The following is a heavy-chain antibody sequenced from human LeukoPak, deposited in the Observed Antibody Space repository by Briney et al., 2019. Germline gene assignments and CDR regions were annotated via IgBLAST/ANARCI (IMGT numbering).Heavy chain of an antibody. J-gene: IGHJ4*02. D-gene: IGHD6-6*01. CDR2: ISSSSSYI. CDR3: ARCDRGSSSIDY. Sequence: PGGSLRLSCAASGFTFSSYSMNWVRQAPGKGLEWVSSISSSSSYIYYADSVKGRFTISRDNAKNSLYLQMNSLRAEDTAVCYCARCDRGSSSIDYWGQGTLVTVSS. V-gene: IGHV3-21*01. CDR1: GFTFSSYS.